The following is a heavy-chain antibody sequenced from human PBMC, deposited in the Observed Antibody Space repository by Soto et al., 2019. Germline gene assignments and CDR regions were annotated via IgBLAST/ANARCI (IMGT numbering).Heavy chain of an antibody. CDR1: GYTFTSYA. V-gene: IGHV1-3*01. D-gene: IGHD2-2*01. CDR3: ARDVTSNHNCFDL. J-gene: IGHJ5*02. CDR2: INAGNGST. Sequence: ASVKVSCKASGYTFTSYAMHWVRQAPGQRLEWMGWINAGNGSTKYSQKFQGRVTITRDTSAITAYMELSSLSSVTAADTAVYYCARDVTSNHNCFDLWGHGTLVTVSS.